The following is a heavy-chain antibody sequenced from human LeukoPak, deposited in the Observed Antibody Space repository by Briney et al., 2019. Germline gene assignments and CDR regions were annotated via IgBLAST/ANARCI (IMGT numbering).Heavy chain of an antibody. V-gene: IGHV3-11*01. Sequence: PGGSLRLSCAASGFTFSDYYMSWTRQAPGKGLEWVSYISSSGSTIYYADSVKGRFTISRDNAKNSLYLQMDSLRAEDTAVYYCARDSLFATTSGGSDYWGQGTLVTVSS. CDR3: ARDSLFATTSGGSDY. CDR1: GFTFSDYY. CDR2: ISSSGSTI. J-gene: IGHJ4*02. D-gene: IGHD3-16*01.